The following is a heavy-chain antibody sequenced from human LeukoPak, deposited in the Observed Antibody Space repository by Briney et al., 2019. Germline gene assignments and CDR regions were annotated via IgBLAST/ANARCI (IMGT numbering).Heavy chain of an antibody. J-gene: IGHJ4*02. CDR2: INPNSGGT. D-gene: IGHD6-13*01. Sequence: GASVKVSCKASGYTFTGYYMHWVRQAPGQGLEWMGWINPNSGGTNYAQKFQGRVTTTRDTSISTAYMELSRLRSDDTAVYYCARDYSSSWYSLYYFDYWGQGTLVTVSS. V-gene: IGHV1-2*02. CDR1: GYTFTGYY. CDR3: ARDYSSSWYSLYYFDY.